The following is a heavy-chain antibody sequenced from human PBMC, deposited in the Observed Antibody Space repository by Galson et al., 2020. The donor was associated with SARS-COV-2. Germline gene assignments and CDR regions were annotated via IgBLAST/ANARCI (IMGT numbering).Heavy chain of an antibody. Sequence: ESGPTQVNPTQTLTLTCTFSGFSLTTSGMCVNWIRQPPGKALEWLARIDWDGAKYYRKSLKTRLTISKDTSKNQVVLTMTDMDPVDTATYYGARIESRGCRVNYGCQGTPVTVSS. CDR2: IDWDGAK. CDR3: ARIESRGCRVNY. D-gene: IGHD6-19*01. V-gene: IGHV2-70*11. CDR1: GFSLTTSGMC. J-gene: IGHJ4*02.